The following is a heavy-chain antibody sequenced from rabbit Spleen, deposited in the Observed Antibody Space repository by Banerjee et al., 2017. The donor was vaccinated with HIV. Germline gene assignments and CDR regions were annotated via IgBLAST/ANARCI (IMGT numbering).Heavy chain of an antibody. V-gene: IGHV1S40*01. CDR2: INTITGKT. CDR1: GFSFSSNHY. D-gene: IGHD1-1*01. J-gene: IGHJ4*02. CDR3: ARDLPDIIGWNFGF. Sequence: QSLEESGGGLVQPEGSLTLTCTTSGFSFSSNHYMCWVHQAPGKGLEWIGCINTITGKTVYATWAKGRFTISRASSTTVFLQMTSLTAADTATYFCARDLPDIIGWNFGFWGPGTLVTVS.